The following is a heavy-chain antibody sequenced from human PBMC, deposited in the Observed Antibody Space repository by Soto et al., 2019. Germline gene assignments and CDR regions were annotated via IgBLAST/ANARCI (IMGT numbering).Heavy chain of an antibody. Sequence: EVQLVESGGGLVQPGGSLRLSCAASRFTFSNYWMSWFRQAPGKGLEWVANIKQDGSEKYYVDSVKGRFTISRDNAKNSLYLQMNSLRAEDTAVYYCAREPNSIDYWGQGTLVTVSS. D-gene: IGHD2-15*01. J-gene: IGHJ4*02. CDR3: AREPNSIDY. V-gene: IGHV3-7*01. CDR1: RFTFSNYW. CDR2: IKQDGSEK.